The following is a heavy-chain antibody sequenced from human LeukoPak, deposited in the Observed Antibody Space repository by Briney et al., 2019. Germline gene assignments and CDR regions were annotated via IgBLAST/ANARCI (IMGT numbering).Heavy chain of an antibody. Sequence: SETLSLTCTVSGGSISSYYWSWIRQPAGKGLEWIGRIYTSGSTNYNPSLKSRVTMSVDTSKNQFSLKLSSVTAADTAVYYCASLWGVVMGTDAFDIWGQGTMVTVSS. CDR3: ASLWGVVMGTDAFDI. D-gene: IGHD3-3*01. J-gene: IGHJ3*02. CDR1: GGSISSYY. CDR2: IYTSGST. V-gene: IGHV4-4*07.